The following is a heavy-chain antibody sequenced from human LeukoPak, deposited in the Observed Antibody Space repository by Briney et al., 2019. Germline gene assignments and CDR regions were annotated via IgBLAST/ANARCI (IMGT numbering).Heavy chain of an antibody. CDR1: GFTFSSYW. Sequence: GGSLRLSCAASGFTFSSYWMHWVRQAPGRGLVWVSRINSDGSSTSYADSVKGRFTISRDNSKNTLYLQMNSLRAEDTAVYYCANLFYDFWSGYPAHFDYWGRGTLVTVSS. CDR2: INSDGSST. V-gene: IGHV3-74*01. J-gene: IGHJ4*02. CDR3: ANLFYDFWSGYPAHFDY. D-gene: IGHD3-3*01.